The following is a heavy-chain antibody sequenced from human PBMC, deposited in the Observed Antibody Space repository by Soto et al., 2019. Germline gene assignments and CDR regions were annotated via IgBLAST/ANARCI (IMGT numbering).Heavy chain of an antibody. J-gene: IGHJ4*02. CDR2: INANSGDT. D-gene: IGHD6-19*01. CDR3: ARGGALDGTSPPFNH. Sequence: GASVKVSGKASGYTFSGHYMHWIRQAPGQGPEWLGWINANSGDTDRAPKFQDRLTMTRDTSISTAYMELSRLRSDDTAVYYCARGGALDGTSPPFNHWGQGTLVTVPQ. CDR1: GYTFSGHY. V-gene: IGHV1-2*02.